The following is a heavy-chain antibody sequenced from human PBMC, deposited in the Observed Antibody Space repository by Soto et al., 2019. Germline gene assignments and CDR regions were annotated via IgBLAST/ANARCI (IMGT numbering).Heavy chain of an antibody. CDR3: ARVSAYYDFWSGYVFDY. D-gene: IGHD3-3*01. CDR2: IKQDGSEK. V-gene: IGHV3-7*01. Sequence: EVQLVESGGGLVQPGGSLRLSCAASGFTFSSYWMSWVRQAPGKGLEWVANIKQDGSEKYYVDSVKGRFTISRDNAKNSLYREMNSLRAEDTAVYYCARVSAYYDFWSGYVFDYWCQGSLVTVSS. J-gene: IGHJ4*02. CDR1: GFTFSSYW.